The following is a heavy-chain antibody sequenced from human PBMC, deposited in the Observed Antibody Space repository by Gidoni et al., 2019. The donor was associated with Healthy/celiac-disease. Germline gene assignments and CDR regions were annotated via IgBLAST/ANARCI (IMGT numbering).Heavy chain of an antibody. CDR2: SSSYI. J-gene: IGHJ6*02. CDR3: ARDLRGMTTVGYYYYGMDV. D-gene: IGHD4-4*01. Sequence: EVQLLESGGGLVKPGGSLRLSCAASGFTFSSSSSYIYYADSVKGRFTISRDNAKNSLYLQMNSLRAEDTAVYYCARDLRGMTTVGYYYYGMDVWGQGTTVTVSS. CDR1: GFTFS. V-gene: IGHV3-21*01.